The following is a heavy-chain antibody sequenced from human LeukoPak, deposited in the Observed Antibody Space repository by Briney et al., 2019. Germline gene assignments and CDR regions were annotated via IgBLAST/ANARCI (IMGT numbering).Heavy chain of an antibody. Sequence: PSQTLSLTCTVSGGSISSGTYYWTWIRQPAGKGLEWIGRIYTSGSTNYNPSLKSRVTISVDTSKNQFSLKLSSVTAADTAVYYCARDGSKQQLDPYFDYWGQGTLVTVSS. D-gene: IGHD6-13*01. CDR2: IYTSGST. V-gene: IGHV4-61*02. CDR3: ARDGSKQQLDPYFDY. CDR1: GGSISSGTYY. J-gene: IGHJ4*02.